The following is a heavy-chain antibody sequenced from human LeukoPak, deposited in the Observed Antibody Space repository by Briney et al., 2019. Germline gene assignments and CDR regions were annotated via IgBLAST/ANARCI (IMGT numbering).Heavy chain of an antibody. V-gene: IGHV4-39*01. CDR3: ARQVATKGEWAFDV. J-gene: IGHJ3*01. Sequence: SETLSLTCTVSGGSISSSSYYWGWIRQPPGKGLEWIGNIYYSGSTYYNPSLKSRVTISVDTSKNQFSLKLTSVTAADTAVYYCARQVATKGEWAFDVWGQGTMVTVSS. CDR1: GGSISSSSYY. CDR2: IYYSGST. D-gene: IGHD5-12*01.